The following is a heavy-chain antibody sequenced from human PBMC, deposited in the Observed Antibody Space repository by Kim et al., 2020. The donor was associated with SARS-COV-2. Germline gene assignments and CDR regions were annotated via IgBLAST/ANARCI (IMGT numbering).Heavy chain of an antibody. Sequence: GESLKISCKGSGYTFTSYWIAWVRQMPGKGLEWMGIIYPGDSDTRYSPSFQGLVTMSVDKSITTAYLQWSSLEASDTAMYYCARHGGARLGDWGQGTLVTVSS. CDR2: IYPGDSDT. J-gene: IGHJ4*02. D-gene: IGHD3-16*01. V-gene: IGHV5-51*01. CDR1: GYTFTSYW. CDR3: ARHGGARLGD.